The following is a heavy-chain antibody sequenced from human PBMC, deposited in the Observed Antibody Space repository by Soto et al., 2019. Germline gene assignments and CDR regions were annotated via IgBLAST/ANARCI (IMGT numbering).Heavy chain of an antibody. J-gene: IGHJ4*02. V-gene: IGHV3-15*01. D-gene: IGHD2-8*02. CDR3: PTGPPVSGGLFAS. Sequence: EVQLVESGGGWVKPGGSLRLSCAASGFTFSKAWMNWVRQAPGKGLEWVGRVKSKTDGGTTDYAAPVKGRFTISRDDSVNTLYLQINSLKPEDTPMYYCPTGPPVSGGLFASWARGALVPFSS. CDR2: VKSKTDGGTT. CDR1: GFTFSKAW.